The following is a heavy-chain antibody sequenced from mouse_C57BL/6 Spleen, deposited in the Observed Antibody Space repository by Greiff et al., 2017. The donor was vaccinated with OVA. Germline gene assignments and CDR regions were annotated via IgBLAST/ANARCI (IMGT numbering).Heavy chain of an antibody. J-gene: IGHJ4*01. CDR1: GFTFSDYG. CDR2: ISSGSSTI. CDR3: ASPGSSIYYAMDY. V-gene: IGHV5-17*01. D-gene: IGHD1-1*01. Sequence: EVKLQESGGGLVKPGGSLKLSCAASGFTFSDYGMHWVRQAPEKGLEWVAYISSGSSTIYYADTVKGRFTISRDNAKNTLFLQMTSLRSEDTAMYYCASPGSSIYYAMDYWGQGTSVTVSS.